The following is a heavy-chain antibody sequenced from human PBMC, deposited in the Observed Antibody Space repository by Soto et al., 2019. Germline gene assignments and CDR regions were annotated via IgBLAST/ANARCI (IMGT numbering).Heavy chain of an antibody. D-gene: IGHD1-26*01. CDR2: ISYDGSNK. CDR1: GFTFSSYA. CDR3: ARVPGATVGATSRFDY. V-gene: IGHV3-30-3*01. Sequence: LRLSCAASGFTFSSYAMHWVRQAPGKGLEWVAVISYDGSNKYYADSVKGRFTISRDNSKNTLYLQMNSLRAEDTAVYYCARVPGATVGATSRFDYWGQGTLVTVSS. J-gene: IGHJ4*02.